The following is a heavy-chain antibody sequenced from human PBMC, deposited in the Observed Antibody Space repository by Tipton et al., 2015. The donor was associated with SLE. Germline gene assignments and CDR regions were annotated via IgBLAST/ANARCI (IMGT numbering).Heavy chain of an antibody. CDR3: VRECSGTGCLDY. J-gene: IGHJ4*02. V-gene: IGHV1-18*01. CDR2: ISAYNGNT. D-gene: IGHD3-10*02. Sequence: QLVQSGAEVKKPGASVKVSCKASGYTFTSYGISWVRQAPGQGLEWMGWISAYNGNTNYAQKLQGRVTMTTDTSTSTVYVELSRLRPDDTARYYCVRECSGTGCLDYWGQGTLVTVSS. CDR1: GYTFTSYG.